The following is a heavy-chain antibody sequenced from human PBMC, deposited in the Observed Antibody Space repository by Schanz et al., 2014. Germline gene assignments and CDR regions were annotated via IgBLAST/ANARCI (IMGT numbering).Heavy chain of an antibody. D-gene: IGHD3-9*01. V-gene: IGHV1-69*04. CDR3: ARGWGYDALTGYVF. CDR1: GDSFNKLP. CDR2: IIPFAAVT. J-gene: IGHJ4*02. Sequence: QVPLVQSGPELKKPGSSVRISCKVSGDSFNKLPISWLRQAPGQGLEWIGRIIPFAAVTNYARKLEGRIAITADKSANSVSLQLSDLRSDDTAVYYCARGWGYDALTGYVFWGQGTLVTVSS.